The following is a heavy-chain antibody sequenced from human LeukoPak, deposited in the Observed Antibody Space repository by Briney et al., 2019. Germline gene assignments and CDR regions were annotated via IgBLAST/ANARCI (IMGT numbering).Heavy chain of an antibody. V-gene: IGHV4-39*07. D-gene: IGHD4-17*01. CDR1: GGSISSSSYY. CDR2: IYYSGST. J-gene: IGHJ6*02. Sequence: SETLSLTWTVSGGSISSSSYYWGWIRQPPGKGLEWIGSIYYSGSTYYNPSLKSRVTISVDTSKNQFSLKLSSVTAADTAVYYCAREAVTIYGPHYYHYGMNVWGQGTTVTVSS. CDR3: AREAVTIYGPHYYHYGMNV.